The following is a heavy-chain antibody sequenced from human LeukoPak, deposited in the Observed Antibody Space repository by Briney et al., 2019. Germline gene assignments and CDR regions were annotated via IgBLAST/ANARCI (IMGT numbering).Heavy chain of an antibody. CDR1: GFTFNNYA. CDR2: ISSSSGNT. J-gene: IGHJ4*02. CDR3: AKGRTSCGGDCYPSYRLFDY. V-gene: IGHV3-23*01. Sequence: PGGSLRLSCAASGFTFNNYAMSWVRQAPGKGLEWVSAISSSSGNTYYADSVKGRFTISRDNSRDTLYLQMNSLRAEDTAVYYCAKGRTSCGGDCYPSYRLFDYWGRGTLVTVSS. D-gene: IGHD2-21*02.